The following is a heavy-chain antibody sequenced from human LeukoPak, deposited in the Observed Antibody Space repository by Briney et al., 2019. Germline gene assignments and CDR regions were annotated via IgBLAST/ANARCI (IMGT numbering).Heavy chain of an antibody. CDR3: AKFVNYGNYYYYYYMDV. CDR2: ISESGGNT. D-gene: IGHD3-10*01. Sequence: GGSLRLSCAASGFTFSRYAMSWVRQAPGKGLEWVSTISESGGNTFYADSVKGRFTISRDNSKHTLYLQMNSLRAEDTAVYYCAKFVNYGNYYYYYYMDVWGKGTTVTVSS. J-gene: IGHJ6*03. CDR1: GFTFSRYA. V-gene: IGHV3-23*01.